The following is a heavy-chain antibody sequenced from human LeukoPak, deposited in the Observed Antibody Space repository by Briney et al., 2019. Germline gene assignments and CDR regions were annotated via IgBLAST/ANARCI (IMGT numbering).Heavy chain of an antibody. CDR2: IYSDNT. CDR3: ARRAGAYSHPYDY. Sequence: GGSLRLSCAASGFTFSDYEMNWVRQAPGKGLEWVSFIYSDNTHYSDSVKGRFTISRDNSKNTLYLQMNSLRAEDTAVYYCARRAGAYSHPYDYWGQGTLVTVSS. V-gene: IGHV3-53*01. D-gene: IGHD4/OR15-4a*01. CDR1: GFTFSDYE. J-gene: IGHJ4*02.